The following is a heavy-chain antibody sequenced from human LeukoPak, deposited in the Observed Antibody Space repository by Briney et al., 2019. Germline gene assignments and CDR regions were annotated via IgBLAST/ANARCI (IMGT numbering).Heavy chain of an antibody. D-gene: IGHD2-2*01. CDR1: GYTFSSYG. Sequence: ASVKVSCKASGYTFSSYGISWVRQAPGQGLEWMGWISDYNANTNYAQKFQGRVTMTTDTSTSTVYMELRSLRSDDTAVYYCARTIVVVPPDNYLDYWGQGTLVTVSS. CDR3: ARTIVVVPPDNYLDY. V-gene: IGHV1-18*01. J-gene: IGHJ4*02. CDR2: ISDYNANT.